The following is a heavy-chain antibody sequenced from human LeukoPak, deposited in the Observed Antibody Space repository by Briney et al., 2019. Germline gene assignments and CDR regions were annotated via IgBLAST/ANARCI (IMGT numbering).Heavy chain of an antibody. Sequence: SETLSLTCTVSGGSISSSSYYWGWIRQPPGKGLEWIGSIYYSGSTYYNPSLKSRVTISVDTSKNQFSLKLSSVTAADTAVYYCARGWEGDYVWGGYRSHFDYWGQGTLVTVSS. J-gene: IGHJ4*02. V-gene: IGHV4-39*07. D-gene: IGHD3-16*02. CDR2: IYYSGST. CDR1: GGSISSSSYY. CDR3: ARGWEGDYVWGGYRSHFDY.